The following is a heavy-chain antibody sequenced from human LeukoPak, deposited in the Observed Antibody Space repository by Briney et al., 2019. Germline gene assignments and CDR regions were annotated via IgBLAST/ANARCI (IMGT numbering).Heavy chain of an antibody. CDR2: ISSSSSYI. V-gene: IGHV3-21*01. D-gene: IGHD3-10*01. J-gene: IGHJ4*02. Sequence: GGSLRLSCAASGFTFSSYSMNWVRQAPGKGLEWVSSISSSSSYIYYADSVKGRFTISRDNAKNSLYLQMNSLRAEDTAVYYCARDGTVRGKNGCFDYWGQGTLVTVSS. CDR1: GFTFSSYS. CDR3: ARDGTVRGKNGCFDY.